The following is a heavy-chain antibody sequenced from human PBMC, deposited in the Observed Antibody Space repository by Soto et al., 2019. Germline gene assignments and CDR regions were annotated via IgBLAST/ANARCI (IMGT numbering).Heavy chain of an antibody. Sequence: GRFMRVSCAVFWFNFVDFAMRWVRQASGKGLEWVGRIRSKANIYATAYAASVKGRFTISRDDSKNTAYLQMNSLKTEDTALYYCTRQVAGTEYYYYYGMDVWGQGTTGTGSS. CDR3: TRQVAGTEYYYYYGMDV. J-gene: IGHJ6*02. V-gene: IGHV3-73*01. CDR1: WFNFVDFA. CDR2: IRSKANIYAT. D-gene: IGHD6-19*01.